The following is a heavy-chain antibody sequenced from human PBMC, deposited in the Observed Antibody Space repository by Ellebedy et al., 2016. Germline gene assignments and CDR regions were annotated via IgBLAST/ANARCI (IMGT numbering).Heavy chain of an antibody. CDR1: GGSFSGYY. CDR3: ARDYIVVVTAMRDYYYYYGMDV. V-gene: IGHV4-34*01. J-gene: IGHJ6*02. CDR2: INHSGST. Sequence: SETLSLTXAVYGGSFSGYYWSWIRQPPGKGLEWIGEINHSGSTNYNPSLKSRVTISVDTSKNQFSLKLSSVTAADTAVYYCARDYIVVVTAMRDYYYYYGMDVWGQGTTVTVSS. D-gene: IGHD2-21*02.